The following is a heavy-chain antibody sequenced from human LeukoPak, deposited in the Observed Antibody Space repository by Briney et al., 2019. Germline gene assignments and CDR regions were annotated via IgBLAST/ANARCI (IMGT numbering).Heavy chain of an antibody. V-gene: IGHV6-1*01. J-gene: IGHJ4*02. CDR1: GDSVSRTGAA. CDR2: TYYRPKWYN. D-gene: IGHD2-2*01. Sequence: SQTLSLTCAISGDSVSRTGAAWNWIRQSPSRGLEWLGRTYYRPKWYNDYAVSLRGRITINPDTSKNQFSLQLNSVTPEDTTVYYCTRGGTGYCSSSNCYFDHWGQGTLVTVSS. CDR3: TRGGTGYCSSSNCYFDH.